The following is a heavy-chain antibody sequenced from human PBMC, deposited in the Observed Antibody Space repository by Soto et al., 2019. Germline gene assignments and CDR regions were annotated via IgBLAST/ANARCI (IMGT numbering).Heavy chain of an antibody. Sequence: GGSLRLSCAASGFTFSSYGMHWVRQAPGKGLEWVAVIWYDGSNKYYADSVKGRFTISRDNSKNTLYLQMNSMKAENTAVYYCARDTGTVTRYYYYGMDVWGQGTTVTVSS. CDR2: IWYDGSNK. D-gene: IGHD4-4*01. V-gene: IGHV3-33*01. CDR1: GFTFSSYG. CDR3: ARDTGTVTRYYYYGMDV. J-gene: IGHJ6*02.